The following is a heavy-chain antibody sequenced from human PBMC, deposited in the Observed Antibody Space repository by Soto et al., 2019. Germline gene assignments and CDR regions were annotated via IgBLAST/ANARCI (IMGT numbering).Heavy chain of an antibody. CDR2: INPSGRTI. Sequence: CVPLRLAWRASGCSFISYGMSWIRQTPGKGPEWIAVINPSGRTIYYADSVKGRFTISRDNAENSVYLQMSRLRAEDTAMYYCAKYSGWYPYNWLDPWGQATLVTVSA. CDR1: GCSFISYG. D-gene: IGHD6-19*01. CDR3: AKYSGWYPYNWLDP. J-gene: IGHJ5*02. V-gene: IGHV3-48*03.